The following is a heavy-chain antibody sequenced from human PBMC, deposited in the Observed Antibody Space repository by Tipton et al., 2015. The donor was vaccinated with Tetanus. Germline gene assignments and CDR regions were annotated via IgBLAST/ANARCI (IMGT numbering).Heavy chain of an antibody. V-gene: IGHV4-31*03. CDR3: ARDQGGGRVVRLNWLDP. D-gene: IGHD6-6*01. J-gene: IGHJ5*02. CDR1: GDSISRGGYF. CDR2: IFYSGDT. Sequence: TLSLTCTVSGDSISRGGYFWNWIRPRPGKGPGGVGYIFYSGDTYYNPSLKRRVSMSVDTSKNQFSLNLTSVTAADTAVYYCARDQGGGRVVRLNWLDPWGQGTLVTVSS.